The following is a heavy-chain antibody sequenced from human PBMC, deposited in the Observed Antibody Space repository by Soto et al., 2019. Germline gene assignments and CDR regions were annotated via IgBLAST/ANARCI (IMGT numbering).Heavy chain of an antibody. D-gene: IGHD6-19*01. Sequence: QITLKESGPTLVKPTQTLTLTCTFSGFSLSTSGVGVGWIRQPPGKALEWLALIYWDDDKRYSPSLMSRLTITKHTSKNQVVLTMTNMDPVDTATYFCAHILSGGYNSGWHGFSYDSWGQGTLVTVSS. CDR3: AHILSGGYNSGWHGFSYDS. V-gene: IGHV2-5*02. J-gene: IGHJ4*02. CDR2: IYWDDDK. CDR1: GFSLSTSGVG.